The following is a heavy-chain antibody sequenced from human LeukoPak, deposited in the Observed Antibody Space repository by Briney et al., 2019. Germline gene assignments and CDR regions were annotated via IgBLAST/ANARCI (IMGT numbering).Heavy chain of an antibody. CDR1: GFTFSSYA. D-gene: IGHD1-26*01. CDR2: ISGSGYSP. CDR3: AKLGSGSYYRFDY. Sequence: GGSLRLSCAASGFTFSSYAMSWVRQAPGKGLEWVSAISGSGYSPNYADSVKGRFTISRDNSKNTLYLQMSNLRAEDTAIYYCAKLGSGSYYRFDYWGQGTLVTVSS. V-gene: IGHV3-23*01. J-gene: IGHJ4*02.